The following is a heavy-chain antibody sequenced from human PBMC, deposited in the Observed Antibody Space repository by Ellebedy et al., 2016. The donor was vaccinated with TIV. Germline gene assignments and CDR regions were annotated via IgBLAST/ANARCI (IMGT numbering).Heavy chain of an antibody. Sequence: SETLSLXXAVYGGSFSGYNWTRIRQPPGKGLEWIGEINHSGSTNYNSSLKSRVTISVDMSKNQFSLNLNSVTAADAATYYCARGGGETNRDYEFDFWGQGTLVTVSS. CDR1: GGSFSGYN. V-gene: IGHV4-34*01. CDR3: ARGGGETNRDYEFDF. J-gene: IGHJ4*02. D-gene: IGHD3-16*01. CDR2: INHSGST.